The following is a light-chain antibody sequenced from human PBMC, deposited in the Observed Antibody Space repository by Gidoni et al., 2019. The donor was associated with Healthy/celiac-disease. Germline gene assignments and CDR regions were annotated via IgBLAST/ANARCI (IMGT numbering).Light chain of an antibody. CDR3: QQSYSTPRS. CDR2: AAS. J-gene: IGKJ2*03. CDR1: QSISSY. V-gene: IGKV1-39*01. Sequence: ITCRASQSISSYLNWYQQKPGKAPKLLIYAASSLQSGVPSRFSVSGSGTDFTLTISSLQPEDFATYYCQQSYSTPRSFXQXTKLXIK.